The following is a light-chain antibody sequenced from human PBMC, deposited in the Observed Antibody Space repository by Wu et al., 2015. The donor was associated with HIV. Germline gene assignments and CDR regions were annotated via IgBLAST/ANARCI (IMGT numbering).Light chain of an antibody. V-gene: IGKV3-20*01. CDR3: QQYARSSYS. CDR2: GAS. J-gene: IGKJ2*01. Sequence: EIVLTQSPGTLSLSPGERATLSCRASQSIRSSYLAWFQQKPGQAPRLLIHGASSRATGIPDRFSGSGSGTDFTLTIGGLEPEDFAVYYCQQYARSSYSFGLGDQIGDQT. CDR1: QSIRSSY.